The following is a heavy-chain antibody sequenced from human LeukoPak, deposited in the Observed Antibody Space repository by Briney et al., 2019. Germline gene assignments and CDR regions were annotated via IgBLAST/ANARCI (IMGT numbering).Heavy chain of an antibody. D-gene: IGHD1-1*01. V-gene: IGHV3-21*01. CDR1: GFTFSGYS. CDR2: ISSTSSYI. J-gene: IGHJ3*01. CDR3: ARDWRYNWNDQDAFDV. Sequence: GGSLRLSCAASGFTFSGYSMNWVRQAPGKGLEWVSSISSTSSYIFYADSVKGRFTISRDNAKNSLYLQMKSLRAEDTAVYYCARDWRYNWNDQDAFDVWGQGTMVTVSS.